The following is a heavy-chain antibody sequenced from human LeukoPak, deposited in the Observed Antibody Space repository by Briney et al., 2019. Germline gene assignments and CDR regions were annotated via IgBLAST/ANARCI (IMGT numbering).Heavy chain of an antibody. D-gene: IGHD4-11*01. V-gene: IGHV3-23*01. Sequence: GSLRLSCAASGFTFSSYAMSWVRQAPGKGLEWVSAISGSGGSTYYADSVKGRFTISRDNSKNTLYLQMNSLRAEDTAVYYCAKGNSNYGLFDYWGQGTLVTVSS. CDR2: ISGSGGST. CDR3: AKGNSNYGLFDY. CDR1: GFTFSSYA. J-gene: IGHJ4*02.